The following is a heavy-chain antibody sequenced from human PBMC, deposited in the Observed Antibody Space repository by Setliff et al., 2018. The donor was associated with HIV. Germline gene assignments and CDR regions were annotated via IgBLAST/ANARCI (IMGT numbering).Heavy chain of an antibody. V-gene: IGHV1-69*13. CDR3: AREGAAAGLDLDY. CDR1: GGIFSSYA. Sequence: SVKVSCKASGGIFSSYAFSWVRQAPGQGLEWMGGIIPIFGKANYAQKFQGRVTITADVSTSTAYMELRSLKSDDTALYYCAREGAAAGLDLDYWGQGTLVTVSS. D-gene: IGHD6-13*01. J-gene: IGHJ4*02. CDR2: IIPIFGKA.